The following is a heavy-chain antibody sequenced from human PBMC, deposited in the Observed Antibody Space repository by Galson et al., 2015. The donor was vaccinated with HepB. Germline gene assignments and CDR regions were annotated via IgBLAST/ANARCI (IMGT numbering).Heavy chain of an antibody. J-gene: IGHJ4*02. V-gene: IGHV3-23*01. CDR1: GFTFSSYA. Sequence: SLRLSCAASGFTFSSYAMSWVRQAPGKGLEWVSAISGSGGSTYYADSVKGRFTISRDNSKNTLYLQMNSLRAEDTAVYYCAKDPVGSAGDETGYFDYWGQGTLVTVSS. CDR2: ISGSGGST. D-gene: IGHD3-10*01. CDR3: AKDPVGSAGDETGYFDY.